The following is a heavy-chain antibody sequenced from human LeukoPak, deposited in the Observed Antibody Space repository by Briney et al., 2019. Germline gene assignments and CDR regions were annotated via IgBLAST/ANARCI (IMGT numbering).Heavy chain of an antibody. J-gene: IGHJ4*02. CDR1: GGTFSSYA. V-gene: IGHV1-69*04. CDR3: ARFPTVDTAMVMDY. D-gene: IGHD5-18*01. Sequence: GASVKVSCKASGGTFSSYAIRWVRQAPGQGLEWMGRIIPILGIANYAQKFQGRVTITADKSTSTAYMELSSLRSEDTAVYYCARFPTVDTAMVMDYWGQGTLVTVSS. CDR2: IIPILGIA.